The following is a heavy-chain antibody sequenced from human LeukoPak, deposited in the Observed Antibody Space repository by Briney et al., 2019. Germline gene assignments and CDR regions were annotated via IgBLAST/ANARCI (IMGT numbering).Heavy chain of an antibody. Sequence: SETLSLTCTVSGGSISSYYWSWIRQPPGKGLEWIGYIYYSGSTNYNPSLKSRVTISVDTSKNQFSLKLSSVTATDTAVYYCARDRHYYDSSGYYLAWFDPWGQGTLVTVSS. CDR3: ARDRHYYDSSGYYLAWFDP. J-gene: IGHJ5*02. D-gene: IGHD3-22*01. CDR2: IYYSGST. V-gene: IGHV4-59*01. CDR1: GGSISSYY.